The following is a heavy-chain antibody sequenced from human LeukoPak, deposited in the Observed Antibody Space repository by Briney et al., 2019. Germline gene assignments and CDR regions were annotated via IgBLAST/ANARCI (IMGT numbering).Heavy chain of an antibody. CDR1: GFTFSSYE. CDR2: ISSSGSTI. CDR3: ARVGLQYNWFDP. Sequence: QAGGSLRLSCAASGFTFSSYEMNWVRQAPGKGLEWVPYISSSGSTIYYADSVKGRFTISRDNAKNSLYLQMNSLRAEDTAVYYCARVGLQYNWFDPCGQGTLVTVSS. V-gene: IGHV3-48*03. J-gene: IGHJ5*02. D-gene: IGHD3-16*01.